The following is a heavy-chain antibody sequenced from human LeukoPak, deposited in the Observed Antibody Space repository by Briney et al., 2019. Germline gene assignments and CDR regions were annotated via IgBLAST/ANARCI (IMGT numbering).Heavy chain of an antibody. Sequence: PGGSLRLSCAASGFTFSSYGMDWVRQAPGKGLEWVALISYDGSNKYYADSVKGRFTISRDNSKNTMYLQMNSLRAEDTAVYYCGKSPKPWTYGFLAYWGREPRVTVSS. CDR3: GKSPKPWTYGFLAY. CDR2: ISYDGSNK. D-gene: IGHD1-7*01. V-gene: IGHV3-30*18. CDR1: GFTFSSYG. J-gene: IGHJ4*02.